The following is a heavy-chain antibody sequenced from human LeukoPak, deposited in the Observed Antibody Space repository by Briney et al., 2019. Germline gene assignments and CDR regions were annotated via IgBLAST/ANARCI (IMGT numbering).Heavy chain of an antibody. D-gene: IGHD3-3*01. Sequence: PGGPLRLSCAASGFTFSSYEMNWVRQAPGKGLEWVSYISSSGSTIYYADSVKGRFTISRDNAKNSLYLQMNSLRAEDTAVYCCARGKDFWSGYRYYYYYYGMDVWGQGTTVTVSS. J-gene: IGHJ6*02. V-gene: IGHV3-48*03. CDR3: ARGKDFWSGYRYYYYYYGMDV. CDR1: GFTFSSYE. CDR2: ISSSGSTI.